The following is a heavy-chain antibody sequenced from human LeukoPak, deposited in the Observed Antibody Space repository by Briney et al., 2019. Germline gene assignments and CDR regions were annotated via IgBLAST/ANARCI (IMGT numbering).Heavy chain of an antibody. CDR2: IYYSGST. CDR1: GGSISSGGYY. CDR3: ARVERLTRREGAFDI. Sequence: SETQSLTCTVSGGSISSGGYYWSWIRQHPGKGLEWIGYIYYSGSTYYNPSLKSRVTISVDTSKNQFSLKLSSVTAADTAVYYCARVERLTRREGAFDIWGQGTMVTVSS. V-gene: IGHV4-31*03. J-gene: IGHJ3*02. D-gene: IGHD6-25*01.